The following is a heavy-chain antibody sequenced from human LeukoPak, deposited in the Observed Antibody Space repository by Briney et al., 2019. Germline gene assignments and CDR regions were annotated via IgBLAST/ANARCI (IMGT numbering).Heavy chain of an antibody. CDR2: MNEDGSEK. CDR3: ARDHVGATPEGDY. D-gene: IGHD1-26*01. CDR1: GFTFGNYW. Sequence: GGSLRLSCAASGFTFGNYWMSWVRQAPGKGLEWVANMNEDGSEKNYVDSVKGRFTISRDNAKNSLYLQMNSLRAEDTAVYYCARDHVGATPEGDYWGQGTLVTVSS. V-gene: IGHV3-7*01. J-gene: IGHJ4*02.